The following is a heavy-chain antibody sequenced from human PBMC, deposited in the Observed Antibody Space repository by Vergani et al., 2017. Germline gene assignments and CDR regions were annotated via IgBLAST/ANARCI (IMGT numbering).Heavy chain of an antibody. CDR2: PTGGGGCT. Sequence: EVQLLESGGSLKQPGGSVRLSCAASGFTFSTYAMHWVRQVPGKGLEWVSAPTGGGGCTYYADSFKGRFIISRDNSRDTLYLQMNSLRPEDTATYYCVKDAGSYENFFDSWGQGTLVTVSS. J-gene: IGHJ4*02. CDR3: VKDAGSYENFFDS. CDR1: GFTFSTYA. V-gene: IGHV3-23*01. D-gene: IGHD1-26*01.